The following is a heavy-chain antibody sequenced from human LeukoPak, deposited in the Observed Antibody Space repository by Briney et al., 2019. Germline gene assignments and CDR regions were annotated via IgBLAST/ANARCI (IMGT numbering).Heavy chain of an antibody. D-gene: IGHD1-26*01. CDR1: GFTFSSYD. J-gene: IGHJ4*02. Sequence: GGSLRLSCAASGFTFSSYDIHWVRQAPGKGLEWVTFIRSAGSNKYYADSVKGRFTISRDNAKNSLYLQMNSLRAEDTAVYYCARDFLRSYYNYWGQGTLVTVSS. CDR3: ARDFLRSYYNY. CDR2: IRSAGSNK. V-gene: IGHV3-30*02.